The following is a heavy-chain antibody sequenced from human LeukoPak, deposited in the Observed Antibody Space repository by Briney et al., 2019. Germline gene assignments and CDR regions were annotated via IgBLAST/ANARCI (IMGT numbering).Heavy chain of an antibody. V-gene: IGHV1-3*01. CDR3: ARWVGGPTGTTGLDS. Sequence: ASVKVSCKASGYTFTTYGIHWVRQAPGQGPHWMGWINAGNGDTKYSQTFQGRLTISRDTSANTAYMELSSLRSEDTAGYYCARWVGGPTGTTGLDSWGQGTLVTVSS. CDR2: INAGNGDT. CDR1: GYTFTTYG. D-gene: IGHD1-1*01. J-gene: IGHJ4*02.